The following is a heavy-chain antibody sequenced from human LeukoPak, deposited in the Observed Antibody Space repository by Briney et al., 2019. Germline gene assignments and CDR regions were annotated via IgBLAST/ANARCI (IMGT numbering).Heavy chain of an antibody. Sequence: GGSLRLSCAASGFTFSNYAMHWVRQAPGKGLEWVAVIWYDGSNENYADTVKGRFTISRDNSKNMLNLQVNSLRAEDTAVYYCARRSAVGTHGMDVRGKGTTVTVSS. CDR3: ARRSAVGTHGMDV. V-gene: IGHV3-33*01. D-gene: IGHD6-13*01. CDR1: GFTFSNYA. CDR2: IWYDGSNE. J-gene: IGHJ6*04.